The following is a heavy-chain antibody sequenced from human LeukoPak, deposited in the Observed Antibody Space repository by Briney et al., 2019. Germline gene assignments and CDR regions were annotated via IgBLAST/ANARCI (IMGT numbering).Heavy chain of an antibody. J-gene: IGHJ6*02. CDR1: GYTFTSYA. Sequence: GASVKVSCKASGYTFTSYAMHWVRQAPGQRLEWMGWINAGNGNTKYSQKFQGRVTITRDTSASTAYMELSSLRSEDTAVYYCARDFGTYSSSWYNYGMDVWGQGTTVTVSS. V-gene: IGHV1-3*01. D-gene: IGHD6-13*01. CDR3: ARDFGTYSSSWYNYGMDV. CDR2: INAGNGNT.